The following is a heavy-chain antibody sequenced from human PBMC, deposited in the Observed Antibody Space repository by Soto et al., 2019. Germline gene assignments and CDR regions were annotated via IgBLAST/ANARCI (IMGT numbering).Heavy chain of an antibody. D-gene: IGHD5-12*01. CDR2: IHAGNGYT. Sequence: QVQLVQSGAQVKKPGASVKVSCKASGYTFTLYTIHWVRQAPGQRLEWMGWIHAGNGYTKYSQNFQGRVTITRDTSACTVYMQMSSLTSEDTGVFYCARVQYSGNDFKLASDIWGQGTTVTVSS. V-gene: IGHV1-3*01. CDR1: GYTFTLYT. J-gene: IGHJ3*02. CDR3: ARVQYSGNDFKLASDI.